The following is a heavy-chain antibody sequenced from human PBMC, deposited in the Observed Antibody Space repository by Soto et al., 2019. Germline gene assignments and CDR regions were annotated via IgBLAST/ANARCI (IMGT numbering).Heavy chain of an antibody. CDR3: ARMRGLGEISPYLDY. CDR2: IYYSGRT. D-gene: IGHD3-16*01. CDR1: GGSISDYQ. J-gene: IGHJ4*02. Sequence: QAQLQESGPGLAKPSETLSLTCSISGGSISDYQWNWIRQPPGKGLEWIGYIYYSGRTNYNPSLKSRLTISLATSTRQFSLRLRSVTAADTAVYYCARMRGLGEISPYLDYWGQGALVTVSS. V-gene: IGHV4-59*01.